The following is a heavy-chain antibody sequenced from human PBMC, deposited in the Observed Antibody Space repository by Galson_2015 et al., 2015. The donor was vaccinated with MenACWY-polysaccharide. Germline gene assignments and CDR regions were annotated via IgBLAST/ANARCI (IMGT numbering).Heavy chain of an antibody. D-gene: IGHD2-15*01. CDR2: VRYYGTDK. V-gene: IGHV3-30*02. J-gene: IGHJ4*02. CDR3: AKAWSSWYVDY. CDR1: GFIFGGYG. Sequence: SLRLSCAASGFIFGGYGMHWVRQAPGKGLEWIAFVRYYGTDKYYADSVKGRFAISRDKSKKMLYLDMDSLKIEDTAMYYCAKAWSSWYVDYWGRGTLVTVSS.